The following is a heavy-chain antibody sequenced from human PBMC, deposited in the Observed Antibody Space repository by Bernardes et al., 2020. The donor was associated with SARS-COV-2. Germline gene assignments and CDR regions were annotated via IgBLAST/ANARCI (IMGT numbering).Heavy chain of an antibody. V-gene: IGHV4-30-4*01. CDR3: ARVALLWFGDIGLYYYYGMDV. Sequence: SETLSLTCTVSGGSISSSDYYWSWIRQPPGKGLEWIGYIYYSGSTSYNPSLKSLVTISLDTSKNQFSLNLSSVTTADTSVYYCARVALLWFGDIGLYYYYGMDVWGQGTTVTVSS. J-gene: IGHJ6*02. CDR2: IYYSGST. D-gene: IGHD3-10*01. CDR1: GGSISSSDYY.